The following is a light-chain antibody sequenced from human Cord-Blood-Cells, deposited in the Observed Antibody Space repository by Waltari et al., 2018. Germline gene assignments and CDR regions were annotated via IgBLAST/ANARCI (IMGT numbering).Light chain of an antibody. CDR2: AAS. Sequence: DIQITQSPSSLSASVGDRVTITCRARQNSSSYLNWYQQKPGNAPKLLIYAASSLQSGVPSRCSGSRYATDFTITISSLQPEDFATYYCQQSYSTPPYTFGQGTKLEIK. CDR1: QNSSSY. V-gene: IGKV1-39*01. J-gene: IGKJ2*01. CDR3: QQSYSTPPYT.